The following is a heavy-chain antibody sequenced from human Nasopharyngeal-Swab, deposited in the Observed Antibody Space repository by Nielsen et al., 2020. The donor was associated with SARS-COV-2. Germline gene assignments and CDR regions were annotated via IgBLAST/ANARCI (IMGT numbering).Heavy chain of an antibody. Sequence: GESLKISCKGSGYSFTSYWIGWVRQMPGKGLEWMGRIDPSDSYTNYSPSFQGHVTISADKSISTAYLQWSSLKASDTAMYYCVSGGSGSYPYYWGQGTLVTVSS. CDR1: GYSFTSYW. CDR2: IDPSDSYT. J-gene: IGHJ4*02. D-gene: IGHD3-10*01. CDR3: VSGGSGSYPYY. V-gene: IGHV5-10-1*01.